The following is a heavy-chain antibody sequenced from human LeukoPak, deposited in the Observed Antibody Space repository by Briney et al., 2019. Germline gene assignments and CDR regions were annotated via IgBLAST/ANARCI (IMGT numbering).Heavy chain of an antibody. V-gene: IGHV1-46*01. D-gene: IGHD3-3*01. CDR3: ARVDFWSGYYVY. J-gene: IGHJ4*02. CDR2: VNPSGGST. CDR1: GYTFTRYY. Sequence: ASVKVSCKASGYTFTRYYMHWVRQAPGQGLEWMGIVNPSGGSTTYAQKFQGRVTMTRDTSISTAYMELSRLRSDDTAVYYCARVDFWSGYYVYWGQGTLVTVSS.